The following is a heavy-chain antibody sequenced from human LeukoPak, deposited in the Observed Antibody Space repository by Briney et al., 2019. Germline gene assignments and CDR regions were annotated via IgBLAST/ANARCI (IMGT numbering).Heavy chain of an antibody. Sequence: GGSLRPSCAASGFTFSTYNMNWVRQAPGKGLEWISYISSSSSTIYYADSVKGRFTISRDNAKNSLYVQMNSLRAEDTAVYYCVRGRSSGWYVYFDYWGQGTLVTVSS. D-gene: IGHD6-19*01. CDR2: ISSSSSTI. V-gene: IGHV3-48*01. J-gene: IGHJ4*02. CDR3: VRGRSSGWYVYFDY. CDR1: GFTFSTYN.